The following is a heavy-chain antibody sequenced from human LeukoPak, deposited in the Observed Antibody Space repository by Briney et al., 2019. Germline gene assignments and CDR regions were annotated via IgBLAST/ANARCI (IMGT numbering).Heavy chain of an antibody. V-gene: IGHV4-4*02. Sequence: SETLSLTCAVSGGSISSSYWWSWVRQPPGKGLEWIGEIYHSGSTNYNPSLRSRVTISVDKSKNQFFLNLNSVTAADTAMYYYASTRDILTGSFHYYMDVWGKGTTVTISS. J-gene: IGHJ6*03. CDR1: GGSISSSYW. D-gene: IGHD3-9*01. CDR3: ASTRDILTGSFHYYMDV. CDR2: IYHSGST.